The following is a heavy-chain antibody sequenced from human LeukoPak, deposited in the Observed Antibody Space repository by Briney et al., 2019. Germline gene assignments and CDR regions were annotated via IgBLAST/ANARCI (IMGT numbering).Heavy chain of an antibody. J-gene: IGHJ4*02. V-gene: IGHV4-31*03. CDR1: GGPISSGGYY. CDR2: IYYSGST. D-gene: IGHD5-12*01. Sequence: SQTLSLTCTVSGGPISSGGYYWSWIRQHPGKGLEWIGYIYYSGSTYHNPSLKSRVTISVDTSKNQFSLKLSSVTAADTAVYYCARGGGYGPPFDYWGQGTLVTVSS. CDR3: ARGGGYGPPFDY.